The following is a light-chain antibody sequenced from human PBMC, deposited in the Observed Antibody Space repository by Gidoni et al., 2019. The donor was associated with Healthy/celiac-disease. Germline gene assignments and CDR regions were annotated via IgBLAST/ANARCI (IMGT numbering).Light chain of an antibody. V-gene: IGKV1-8*01. CDR3: QQYYSYPA. CDR2: AAS. Sequence: AIRMTPSPSSFSASTGDRVTITCRASQGSSSYLAWSQQKPGKAPKLLIYAASTLQRGVPSRFSGSGSGTDLTLTISCLQSEDFATYHRQQYYSYPAFGPGTKVDIK. J-gene: IGKJ3*01. CDR1: QGSSSY.